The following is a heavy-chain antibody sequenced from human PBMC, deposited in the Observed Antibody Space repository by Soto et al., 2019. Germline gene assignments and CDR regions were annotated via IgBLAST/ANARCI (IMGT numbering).Heavy chain of an antibody. Sequence: ASVKVSCKVSGYTLTELSMHWVRQAPGKGLEWMGGFDPEDGETIYAQKFQGRVTMTEDTSTDTAYMELSSLRSEGTAVYYCAIIGYCSGGSCYSPDLINWFDPWGQGTLVTVSS. J-gene: IGHJ5*02. CDR1: GYTLTELS. CDR3: AIIGYCSGGSCYSPDLINWFDP. V-gene: IGHV1-24*01. D-gene: IGHD2-15*01. CDR2: FDPEDGET.